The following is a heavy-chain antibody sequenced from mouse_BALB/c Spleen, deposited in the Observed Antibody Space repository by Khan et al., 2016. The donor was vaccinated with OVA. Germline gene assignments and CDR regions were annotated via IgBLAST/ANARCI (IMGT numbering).Heavy chain of an antibody. Sequence: EVELVESGGGLVQPGGSRKLSCAASGFTFSGFGMHWVRQAPEKGLEWVAYISSGSSTNYYADTVKGRFTISRDNPKNTLFLQMTSLRSEDTAMYYCARGGYYYFDYWGEGTTLTVSS. CDR1: GFTFSGFG. V-gene: IGHV5-17*02. CDR3: ARGGYYYFDY. J-gene: IGHJ2*01. CDR2: ISSGSSTN.